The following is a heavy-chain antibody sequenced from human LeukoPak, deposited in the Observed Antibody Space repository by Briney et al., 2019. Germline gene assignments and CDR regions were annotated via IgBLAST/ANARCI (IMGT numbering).Heavy chain of an antibody. CDR2: ISSAGSII. CDR1: GFTFSSYE. Sequence: GGSLRLSCAASGFTFSSYEMHWVRQASGKGLEWISYISSAGSIIYYADSVKGRFTISRDNPKSSLYLQMSSLRAEDTAVYYCARAVNPPAYFVFMDVWGKETTVTVSS. D-gene: IGHD2/OR15-2a*01. V-gene: IGHV3-48*03. J-gene: IGHJ6*04. CDR3: ARAVNPPAYFVFMDV.